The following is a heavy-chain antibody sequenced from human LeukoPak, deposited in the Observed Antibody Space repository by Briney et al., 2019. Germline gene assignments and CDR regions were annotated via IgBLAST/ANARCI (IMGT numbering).Heavy chain of an antibody. CDR1: GFTFSDYY. D-gene: IGHD3-22*01. Sequence: GGSLRLSCAASGFTFSDYYMSWIRQAPGKGLEWVSYISSSGSTIYYADSVKGRFTISRDNAKNSLYLQMNSLRAEDTAVYYCAKDRYYYDSSGYTRYYYYYYGMDVWGQGTTVTVSS. CDR3: AKDRYYYDSSGYTRYYYYYYGMDV. CDR2: ISSSGSTI. V-gene: IGHV3-11*01. J-gene: IGHJ6*02.